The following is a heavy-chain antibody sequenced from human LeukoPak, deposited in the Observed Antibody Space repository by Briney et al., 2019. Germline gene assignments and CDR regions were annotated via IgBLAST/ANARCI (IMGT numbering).Heavy chain of an antibody. V-gene: IGHV3-23*01. CDR2: ISGSGGST. D-gene: IGHD7-27*01. Sequence: GGSLRLSCAASGFMLNSYAMNWVRQAPGKGLEWVSGISGSGGSTYYADSVKGRFTISRDNSKNTLSLQMNSLRVEDTGVKYWAKTPPAGSWGRVDYFYAMDVWGQGTTVTVSS. CDR1: GFMLNSYA. J-gene: IGHJ6*02. CDR3: AKTPPAGSWGRVDYFYAMDV.